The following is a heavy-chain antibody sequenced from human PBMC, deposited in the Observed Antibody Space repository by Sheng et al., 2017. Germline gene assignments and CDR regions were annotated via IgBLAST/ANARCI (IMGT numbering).Heavy chain of an antibody. CDR1: GSLSGYY. CDR3: ARRDY. V-gene: IGHV4-34*02. J-gene: IGHJ4*02. Sequence: QVQLQQWGAGLLKPSGALSLTCGCLCGSLSGYYWTWIRQPPGNGLEWIGEIDHSGSTNYNPSLSSRVTISVDTSKNQFSLKLISVSAADTAVYYCARRDYWGQGTLVTVSS. CDR2: IDHSGST.